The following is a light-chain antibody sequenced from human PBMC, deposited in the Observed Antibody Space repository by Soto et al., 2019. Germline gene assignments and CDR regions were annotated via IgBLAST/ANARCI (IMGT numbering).Light chain of an antibody. V-gene: IGKV3-15*01. CDR3: QQYNNWPPLFT. J-gene: IGKJ3*01. CDR1: RSINSN. Sequence: EIVMTQSPATLSVSPGERATLSCRASRSINSNLTWYQQKPGQAPRLLIYGASTRATGIPARFSGSGSGTEFTLTISSLQSEDFAVYYCQQYNNWPPLFTFGSGTKVDIK. CDR2: GAS.